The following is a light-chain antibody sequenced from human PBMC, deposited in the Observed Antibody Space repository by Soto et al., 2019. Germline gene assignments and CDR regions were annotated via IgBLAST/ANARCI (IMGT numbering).Light chain of an antibody. CDR3: QQYSNWPYT. V-gene: IGKV3D-15*01. Sequence: EIVLTQSPATLSVSPGEGATLSCRASQSVTSYFAWYQQRPGQAPRLLIYGAGTRATGVPARFSGSGFGTDFTLTISSLQSEDFAFYHCQQYSNWPYTFGQGTKLEIK. J-gene: IGKJ2*01. CDR1: QSVTSY. CDR2: GAG.